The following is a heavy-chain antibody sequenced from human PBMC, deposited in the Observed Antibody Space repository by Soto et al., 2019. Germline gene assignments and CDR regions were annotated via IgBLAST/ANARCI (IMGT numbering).Heavy chain of an antibody. CDR1: EFTFSSYA. V-gene: IGHV3-23*01. CDR2: ISGSGGST. D-gene: IGHD6-6*01. Sequence: EVQLLESAGGLVQPGGSLRLSCAASEFTFSSYAMSWVRQATGKGLEWVSAISGSGGSTYYSDSVQGRFTISRDNSKNTLYLQMNSLRAEDTAVYYCAKGHSSSSGPWFDPWGRGTLVTVSS. J-gene: IGHJ5*02. CDR3: AKGHSSSSGPWFDP.